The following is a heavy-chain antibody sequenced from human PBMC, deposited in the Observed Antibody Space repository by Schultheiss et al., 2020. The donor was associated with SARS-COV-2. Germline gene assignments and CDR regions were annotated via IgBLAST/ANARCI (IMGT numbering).Heavy chain of an antibody. V-gene: IGHV3-30*04. D-gene: IGHD3-3*01. Sequence: GGSLRLSCAASGFTFSSYAMHWVRQAPGKGLEWVAVISYDGSNKYYADSVKGRFTISRDNSKNTLYLQMNSLRAEDTAVYYYARAELYYDFWSGYYAGLDYWGQGTLVTVSS. CDR2: ISYDGSNK. CDR3: ARAELYYDFWSGYYAGLDY. J-gene: IGHJ4*02. CDR1: GFTFSSYA.